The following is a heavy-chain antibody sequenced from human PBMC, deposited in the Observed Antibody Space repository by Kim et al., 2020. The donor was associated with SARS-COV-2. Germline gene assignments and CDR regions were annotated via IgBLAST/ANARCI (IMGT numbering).Heavy chain of an antibody. Sequence: VKGRFTISRDNSKNTLYLQMNSRRAEDTSVYYCAKAPDSSSSEYYYGMDVWGQGTTVTVSS. V-gene: IGHV3-30*02. J-gene: IGHJ6*02. D-gene: IGHD6-6*01. CDR3: AKAPDSSSSEYYYGMDV.